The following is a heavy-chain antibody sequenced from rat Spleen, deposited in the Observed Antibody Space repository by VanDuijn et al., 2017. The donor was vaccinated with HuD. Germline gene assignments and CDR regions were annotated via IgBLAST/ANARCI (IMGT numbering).Heavy chain of an antibody. J-gene: IGHJ2*01. CDR2: ITYDGGST. CDR1: GFTFSDYY. Sequence: EVQLAESGGGLVQPGRSLKLSCAASGFTFSDYYMAWVRQAPTKGLEWVASITYDGGSTYYRDSVKGRFTISRDNAKSSLYLQMDSLRSEDTATYYCTTVGKNSELFDYWGQGVMVTVSS. CDR3: TTVGKNSELFDY. V-gene: IGHV5-20*01. D-gene: IGHD1-11*01.